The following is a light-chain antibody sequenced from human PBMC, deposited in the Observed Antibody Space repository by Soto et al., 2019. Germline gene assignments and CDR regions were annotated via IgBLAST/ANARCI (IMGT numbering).Light chain of an antibody. CDR1: ESVASSY. CDR3: QQYGSSPWA. CDR2: GAS. Sequence: EIVLRQSPGTLSLSPGERATLSCRASESVASSYLAWYQQKPGQAPRLLIYGASSRATGIPDRFSGRGSGTDFTLTISRLEPEDFAVYYCQQYGSSPWAFGPGTKVDIK. V-gene: IGKV3-20*01. J-gene: IGKJ1*01.